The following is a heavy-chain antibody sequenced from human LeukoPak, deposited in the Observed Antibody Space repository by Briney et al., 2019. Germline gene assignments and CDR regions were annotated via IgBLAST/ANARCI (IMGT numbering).Heavy chain of an antibody. J-gene: IGHJ6*03. V-gene: IGHV4-61*02. D-gene: IGHD2-2*01. CDR1: GGSISSGSYY. Sequence: SETLSLTCTVSGGSISSGSYYWSWIRQPAGKGLEWIGRIYTSGSTNYNPSLKSRVTISVDTSKNQFSLKLSSVTAADTAVYYCARGTPPARYCSSTSCYGRYYMDVWGKGTTVTVSS. CDR2: IYTSGST. CDR3: ARGTPPARYCSSTSCYGRYYMDV.